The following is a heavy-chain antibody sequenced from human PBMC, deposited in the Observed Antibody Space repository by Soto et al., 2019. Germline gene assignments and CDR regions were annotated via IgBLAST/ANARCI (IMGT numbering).Heavy chain of an antibody. D-gene: IGHD1-26*01. CDR2: TYYRSKWYK. Sequence: PSQTLSLTCAISGDSVSSNSAAWNWIRQSPSRGLEWLGRTYYRSKWYKHYAVSVKSRITVNPDTSKNQFSLQLNSVTPEDTAVYYCARVPGIVGALGYFDYWGQGTLVTVSS. V-gene: IGHV6-1*01. J-gene: IGHJ4*02. CDR3: ARVPGIVGALGYFDY. CDR1: GDSVSSNSAA.